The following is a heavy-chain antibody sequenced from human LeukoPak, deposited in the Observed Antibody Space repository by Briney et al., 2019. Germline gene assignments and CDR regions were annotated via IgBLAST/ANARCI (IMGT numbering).Heavy chain of an antibody. J-gene: IGHJ4*02. CDR3: TKDRGGGFDY. Sequence: GGSLRLSCAASAFTFSSYDMSWVRQVPGKGLEWVSSTSGSGDRTYYADSVRGRFAISRDNSKNTLYLQMNSLRAEVTAVYYCTKDRGGGFDYWGQGTLVTVSS. CDR1: AFTFSSYD. CDR2: TSGSGDRT. D-gene: IGHD3-10*01. V-gene: IGHV3-23*01.